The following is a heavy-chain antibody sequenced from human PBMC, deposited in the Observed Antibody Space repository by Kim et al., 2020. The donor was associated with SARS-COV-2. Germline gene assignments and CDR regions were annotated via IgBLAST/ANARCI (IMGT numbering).Heavy chain of an antibody. CDR3: ARQKRYQTYYFDY. D-gene: IGHD2-2*01. Sequence: SETLSLTCTVSGGSISSSSYYWGWIRQPPGKGLEWIGSIYYSGSTYYNPSLKSRVTISVDTSKNQFSLKLSSVTAADTAVYYCARQKRYQTYYFDYWGQGTLVTVSS. CDR2: IYYSGST. CDR1: GGSISSSSYY. V-gene: IGHV4-39*01. J-gene: IGHJ4*02.